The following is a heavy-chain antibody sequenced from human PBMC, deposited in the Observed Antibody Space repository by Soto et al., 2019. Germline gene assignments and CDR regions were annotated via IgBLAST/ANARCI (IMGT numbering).Heavy chain of an antibody. D-gene: IGHD3-3*01. J-gene: IGHJ6*02. CDR2: ISGSGGST. CDR1: GFTFSSYA. Sequence: GGSLRLSCAASGFTFSSYAMSWVRQAPGKGLEWVSAISGSGGSTYYADSVKGRFTISRDNSKNTLYLQMNSLRAEDTAVYYCAKRVLRFLEWSPFDGMDVWGQGTTVTVSS. CDR3: AKRVLRFLEWSPFDGMDV. V-gene: IGHV3-23*01.